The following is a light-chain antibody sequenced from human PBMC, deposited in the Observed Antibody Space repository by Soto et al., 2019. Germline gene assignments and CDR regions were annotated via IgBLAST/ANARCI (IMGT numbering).Light chain of an antibody. CDR1: NSDVGTYNL. J-gene: IGLJ1*01. CDR3: CSYAGSHTFV. CDR2: EVN. Sequence: QSALTQPASVSGSPGQSITISCTGTNSDVGTYNLVSWHQQHPGKTPKFMIYEVNKRPSGVSDRFSGSKSGNTASLTISGLQTDDEADYYCCSYAGSHTFVFGTGTKLTVL. V-gene: IGLV2-23*02.